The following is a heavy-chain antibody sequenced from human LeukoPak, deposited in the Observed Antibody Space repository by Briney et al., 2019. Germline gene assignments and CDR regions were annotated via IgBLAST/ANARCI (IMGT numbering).Heavy chain of an antibody. CDR3: ARDGSLPDY. CDR2: INSAGGRT. Sequence: GGTLRLSCAASGFTFSSYWIHWARRTPPEGLVWVLRINSAGGRTTCSDSVKGRFTISRDNAKNTLYLQMNSLRAEDTAVYYCARDGSLPDYWGQGTLVTVSS. V-gene: IGHV3-74*01. J-gene: IGHJ4*02. CDR1: GFTFSSYW.